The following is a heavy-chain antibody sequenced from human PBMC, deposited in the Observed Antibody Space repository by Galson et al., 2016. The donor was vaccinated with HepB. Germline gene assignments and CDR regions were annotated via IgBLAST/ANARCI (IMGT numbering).Heavy chain of an antibody. Sequence: SLRLSCAASGFTFDDYAMHWVRQAPGKGLEWVSGVRWNRDIIGYADSVKGRFTISRDNAKNSLYLQMNSLRPEDTAFYYCTKDMEGGRVAGTEEGAMDVWGQGTTVTVSS. V-gene: IGHV3-9*01. CDR1: GFTFDDYA. D-gene: IGHD6-19*01. CDR2: VRWNRDII. J-gene: IGHJ6*02. CDR3: TKDMEGGRVAGTEEGAMDV.